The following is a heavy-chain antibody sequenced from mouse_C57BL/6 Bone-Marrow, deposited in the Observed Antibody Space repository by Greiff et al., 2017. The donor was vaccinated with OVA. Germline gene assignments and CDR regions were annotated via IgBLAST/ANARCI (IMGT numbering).Heavy chain of an antibody. D-gene: IGHD1-3*01. CDR3: ARQWGFYYAMDY. J-gene: IGHJ4*01. CDR2: INPNNGGT. CDR1: GYTFTDYY. V-gene: IGHV1-26*01. Sequence: EVKLQQSGPELVKPGASVKISCKASGYTFTDYYMNWVKQSHGKCLEWIGAINPNNGGTSYNQKFKGKATLTVDKSSSTAYMELLSLTSEDSAVYYCARQWGFYYAMDYWGQGTSVTVSS.